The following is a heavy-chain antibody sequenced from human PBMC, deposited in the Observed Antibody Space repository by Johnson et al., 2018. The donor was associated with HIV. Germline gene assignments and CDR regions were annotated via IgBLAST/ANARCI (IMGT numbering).Heavy chain of an antibody. CDR2: IRSDGSNK. Sequence: QVQLVESGGGVVQPGGSLRLSCAASGFTFSSYGMHWVRQAPGKGLEWVAFIRSDGSNKYYADSVKGRFTISRDNSKNTLYLQMNSLRAEDTAVYYCFRPYDAFDIWGQGTMVTVSS. CDR3: FRPYDAFDI. CDR1: GFTFSSYG. J-gene: IGHJ3*02. D-gene: IGHD3-10*01. V-gene: IGHV3-30*02.